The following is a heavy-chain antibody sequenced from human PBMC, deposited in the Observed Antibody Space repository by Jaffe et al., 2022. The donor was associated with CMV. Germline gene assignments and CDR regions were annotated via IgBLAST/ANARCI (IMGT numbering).Heavy chain of an antibody. V-gene: IGHV3-23*04. CDR1: GFTFSSYA. D-gene: IGHD1-7*01. Sequence: EVQLVESGGGLVQPGGSLRLSCAASGFTFSSYAMSWVRQAPGKGLEWVSAISGSGGSTYYADSVKGRFTISRDNSKNTLYLQMNSLRAEDTAVYYCAKGLPLSGTGTWSSEYDYWGQGTLVTVSS. CDR3: AKGLPLSGTGTWSSEYDY. J-gene: IGHJ4*02. CDR2: ISGSGGST.